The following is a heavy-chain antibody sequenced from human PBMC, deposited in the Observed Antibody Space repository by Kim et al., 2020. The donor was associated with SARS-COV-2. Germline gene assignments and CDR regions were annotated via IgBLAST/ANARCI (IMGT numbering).Heavy chain of an antibody. CDR1: GYTFTSYD. D-gene: IGHD3-3*01. Sequence: ASVKVSCKASGYTFTSYDINWVRQATGQGLEWMGWMNPNSGNTGYAQKFQGRVTMTRNTSISTAYMELSSLRSEDTAVYYCARGPQRGYDFWSGYYPSYYYYGMDVWGQGTTVTVSS. CDR2: MNPNSGNT. V-gene: IGHV1-8*01. J-gene: IGHJ6*02. CDR3: ARGPQRGYDFWSGYYPSYYYYGMDV.